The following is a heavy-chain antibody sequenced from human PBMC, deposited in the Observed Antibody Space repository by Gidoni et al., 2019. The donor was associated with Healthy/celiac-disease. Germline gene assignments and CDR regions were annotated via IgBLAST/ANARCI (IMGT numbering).Heavy chain of an antibody. Sequence: EVQLLESGGGLVQPGGSLRLSCAASGFTFSSYAMSWVRQAPGKGLEWVSAISGSGGSTYYADSVKGRFTISRDNSKNTLYLQMNSLRAEDTAVYYCAMGGAAAGRGFDYWGQGTLVTVSS. J-gene: IGHJ4*02. CDR3: AMGGAAAGRGFDY. V-gene: IGHV3-23*01. CDR1: GFTFSSYA. CDR2: ISGSGGST. D-gene: IGHD6-13*01.